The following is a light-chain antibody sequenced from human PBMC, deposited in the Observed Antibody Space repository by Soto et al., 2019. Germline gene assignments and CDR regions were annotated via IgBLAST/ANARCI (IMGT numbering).Light chain of an antibody. V-gene: IGLV3-9*01. CDR1: NIGSKN. Sequence: SYELTQPLSVSVALGQTARITCGGNNIGSKNVHWYQLNPGQAPVLVIYRDTNRPSGIPERFSGSNSGNTATLAISVAQVGDDADYYCQVLDSSTVVFGGGTKLTVL. J-gene: IGLJ3*02. CDR3: QVLDSSTVV. CDR2: RDT.